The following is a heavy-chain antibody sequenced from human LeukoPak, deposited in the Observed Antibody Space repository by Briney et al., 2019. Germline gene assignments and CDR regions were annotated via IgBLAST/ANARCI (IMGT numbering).Heavy chain of an antibody. CDR1: GFTFSSYG. Sequence: GGSLRLSCAASGFTFSSYGMHWVRQAPGKGLEWVAVIWYDGSNKYYADSVKGRFTISRDNSKNTLYLQMNSLRAEDTAVYYCAKDQVAARPSPFDYWGQGTLVTVSS. D-gene: IGHD6-6*01. V-gene: IGHV3-33*06. J-gene: IGHJ4*02. CDR2: IWYDGSNK. CDR3: AKDQVAARPSPFDY.